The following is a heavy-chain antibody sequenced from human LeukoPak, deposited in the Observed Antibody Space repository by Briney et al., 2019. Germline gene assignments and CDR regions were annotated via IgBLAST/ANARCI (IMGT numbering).Heavy chain of an antibody. CDR1: GGSISSGGYY. V-gene: IGHV4-31*03. CDR3: ARAKPHGGWKGGFF. Sequence: SETLSLTCTVSGGSISSGGYYWSWIRQHPGKGLEWIGYIYYSGSTYYNPSLKSRVTISVDTSKNQFSLKLSSVTAADTAVYYCARAKPHGGWKGGFFGGQGTLVTVSS. CDR2: IYYSGST. J-gene: IGHJ4*02. D-gene: IGHD6-19*01.